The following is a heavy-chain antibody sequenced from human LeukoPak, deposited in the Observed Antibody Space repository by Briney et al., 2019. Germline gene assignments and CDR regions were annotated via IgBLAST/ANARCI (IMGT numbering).Heavy chain of an antibody. V-gene: IGHV4-59*01. CDR3: ARVSAVAGTRLFDY. CDR2: IYYSGTT. D-gene: IGHD6-19*01. J-gene: IGHJ4*02. CDR1: GGSISNYY. Sequence: SETPSLTCTVSGGSISNYYWNWVRQPPGKGLEWIGFIYYSGTTNYNPSLKSRVTMSLDTSKNQFSLKVTSVTAADTAVYYCARVSAVAGTRLFDYWGQGTLVTVSS.